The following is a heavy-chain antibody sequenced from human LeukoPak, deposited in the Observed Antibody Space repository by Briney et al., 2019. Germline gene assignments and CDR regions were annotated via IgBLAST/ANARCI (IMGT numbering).Heavy chain of an antibody. J-gene: IGHJ4*02. Sequence: SETLSLTCAVSGVSISGYYWIWIRQSPRRGLEYIGSIFYREGFSYGGTTFYNLSLQSRVTISVDTSKNTFSLRLSSVTAADTAVYYCARQISGNRDYWGQGTLVTVSA. CDR2: IFYREGFSYGGTT. V-gene: IGHV4-59*05. CDR1: GVSISGYY. CDR3: ARQISGNRDY. D-gene: IGHD3-10*01.